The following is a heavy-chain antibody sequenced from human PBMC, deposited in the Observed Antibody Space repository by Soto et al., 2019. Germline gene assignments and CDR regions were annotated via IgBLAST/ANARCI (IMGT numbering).Heavy chain of an antibody. D-gene: IGHD6-19*01. Sequence: SVKVSCKASGGTFSSYAISWVRQAPGQGLEWMGGIIPIFGTANYAQKFQGRVTITADKSTSTAYMELSSLRSEDTAVYYCAVETTGGSSGWYDYWGQGTLVTVSS. CDR2: IIPIFGTA. CDR3: AVETTGGSSGWYDY. CDR1: GGTFSSYA. J-gene: IGHJ4*02. V-gene: IGHV1-69*06.